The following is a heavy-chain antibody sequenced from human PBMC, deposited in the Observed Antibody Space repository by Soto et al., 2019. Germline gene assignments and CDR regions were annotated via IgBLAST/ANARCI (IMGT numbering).Heavy chain of an antibody. CDR3: ARGGLLWFGELSITYNWFDP. V-gene: IGHV4-34*01. CDR2: INHSGST. Sequence: SETLSLTCAVYGGSFSGYYWSWIRQPPGKGLEWIGEINHSGSTNYNPPLKSRVTISVDTSKNQFSLKLSSVTAADTAVYYCARGGLLWFGELSITYNWFDPWGQGTLVTVSS. D-gene: IGHD3-10*01. J-gene: IGHJ5*02. CDR1: GGSFSGYY.